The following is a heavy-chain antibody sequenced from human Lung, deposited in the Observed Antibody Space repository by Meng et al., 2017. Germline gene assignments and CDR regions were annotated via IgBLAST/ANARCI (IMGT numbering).Heavy chain of an antibody. CDR2: IDPNSGVT. D-gene: IGHD6-13*01. J-gene: IGHJ4*02. V-gene: IGHV1-2*06. CDR1: GYSFTAYY. CDR3: ARDENISAAGKLFGDY. Sequence: GQWVQLGVEGKKPEASVKVSCNPSGYSFTAYYIHWVRQAPGQGLEWMGRIDPNSGVTEYAHKFHGRVTMTGDTSISTAYMELRRLTSDDTAVYYCARDENISAAGKLFGDYWGQGTLVTVSS.